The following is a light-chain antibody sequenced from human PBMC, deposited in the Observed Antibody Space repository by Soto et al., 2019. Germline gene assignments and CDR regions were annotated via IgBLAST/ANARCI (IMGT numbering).Light chain of an antibody. J-gene: IGKJ4*01. Sequence: IVLTQSPATLSLSPGERATLSCSASQSVSSYLAWYQQRPGQAPRLLIYDASYRATGIPARFSASGFGTGFTWAFTSLAREDFAMYYCYQRSNWPPTFGGGTKVKIK. CDR1: QSVSSY. V-gene: IGKV3-11*01. CDR2: DAS. CDR3: YQRSNWPPT.